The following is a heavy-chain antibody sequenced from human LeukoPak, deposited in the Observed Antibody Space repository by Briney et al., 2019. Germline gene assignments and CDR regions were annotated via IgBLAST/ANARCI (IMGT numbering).Heavy chain of an antibody. D-gene: IGHD4-17*01. J-gene: IGHJ4*02. Sequence: SETLSLTCAVYGGSFRGYYWSWIRQPPGKGLEWIGEINHSGSTNYNPSLKSRVTISVDTSKNQFSLKLSSVTAADTAVYSCARGRYGDYERYFDYWGQGTLSPSPQ. V-gene: IGHV4-34*01. CDR1: GGSFRGYY. CDR2: INHSGST. CDR3: ARGRYGDYERYFDY.